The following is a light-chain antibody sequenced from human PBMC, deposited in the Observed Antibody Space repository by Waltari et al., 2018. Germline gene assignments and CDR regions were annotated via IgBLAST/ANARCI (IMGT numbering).Light chain of an antibody. J-gene: IGKJ2*01. CDR3: QYYGSYT. CDR1: QSVSRSY. CDR2: LAS. Sequence: SCRASQSVSRSYLAWYQQKPGQAPRLLMYLASSRTTGIPDRFSGSGSGTDFTLTISRLEPEDFAVYYCQYYGSYTFGQGTKLAI. V-gene: IGKV3-20*01.